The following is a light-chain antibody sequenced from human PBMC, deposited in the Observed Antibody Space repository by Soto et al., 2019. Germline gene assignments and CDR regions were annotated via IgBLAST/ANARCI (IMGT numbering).Light chain of an antibody. J-gene: IGKJ1*01. Sequence: EIVLTQSPGTLSLSPGEIATLSFSASLNISSAFLAWYQHKPGQAPRLLISAASSRATGIPDRFSGSGSGTDFTLTISRLEPEDFAVYYCQQYGSSGTFGQGTKVDIK. V-gene: IGKV3-20*01. CDR3: QQYGSSGT. CDR2: AAS. CDR1: LNISSAF.